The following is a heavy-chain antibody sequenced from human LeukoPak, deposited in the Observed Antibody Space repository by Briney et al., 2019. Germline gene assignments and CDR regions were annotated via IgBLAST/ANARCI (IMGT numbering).Heavy chain of an antibody. Sequence: SVKVSCKASGGTFTNFGITWVRQAPGQGLEWMGRIISIFGTPNYAQKFQGRVTITTDESTSTAYMDLYSLRCEDTAVYYCAREGFCVGDTCHGRDKVLDYWGQGTLVTVSS. J-gene: IGHJ4*02. V-gene: IGHV1-69*05. CDR1: GGTFTNFG. CDR2: IISIFGTP. D-gene: IGHD2-15*01. CDR3: AREGFCVGDTCHGRDKVLDY.